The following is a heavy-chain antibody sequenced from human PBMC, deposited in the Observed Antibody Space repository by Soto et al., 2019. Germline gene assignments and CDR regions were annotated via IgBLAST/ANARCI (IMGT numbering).Heavy chain of an antibody. CDR1: GFTFSSYW. CDR2: IKQDGSEK. D-gene: IGHD6-6*01. V-gene: IGHV3-7*05. Sequence: GGSLRLSCAASGFTFSSYWMSWVRQAPGKGLEWVANIKQDGSEKYYVDSVKGRFTISRDNAKNSLYLQMNSLRAEDTAVYYCARDGYSSSSAYYYYYGMDVWGQGTTVTVSS. J-gene: IGHJ6*02. CDR3: ARDGYSSSSAYYYYYGMDV.